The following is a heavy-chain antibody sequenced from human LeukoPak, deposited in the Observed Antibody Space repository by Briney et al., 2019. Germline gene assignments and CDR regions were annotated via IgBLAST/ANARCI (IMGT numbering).Heavy chain of an antibody. Sequence: SETLSLTCTVSGGSIGTYYWSWIRQPPGKGLEWIGYIYHSGSTYYNPSLKSRVTISVDRSKNQFSLKLSSVTAADTALYYCARANLGATRYFDYWGQGTLVTVSS. V-gene: IGHV4-59*12. CDR1: GGSIGTYY. J-gene: IGHJ4*02. CDR2: IYHSGST. D-gene: IGHD1-26*01. CDR3: ARANLGATRYFDY.